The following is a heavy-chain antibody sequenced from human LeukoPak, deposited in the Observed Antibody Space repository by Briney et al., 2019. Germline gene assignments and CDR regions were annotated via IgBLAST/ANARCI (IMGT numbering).Heavy chain of an antibody. J-gene: IGHJ4*02. CDR2: MNSDGSAT. CDR1: GFSFSNYW. Sequence: GGSLRLSCAASGFSFSNYWMHWARHAPGKGLVWVTRMNSDGSATYYADSVQGRFTISRDNAKNTLYLQMNSLRAEDTAMYFCAKGPNYFVSWGQGTLVTVSS. CDR3: AKGPNYFVS. V-gene: IGHV3-74*01.